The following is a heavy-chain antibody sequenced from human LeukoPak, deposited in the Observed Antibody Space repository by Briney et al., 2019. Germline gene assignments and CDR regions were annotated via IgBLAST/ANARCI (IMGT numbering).Heavy chain of an antibody. V-gene: IGHV4-31*03. J-gene: IGHJ4*02. Sequence: SQTLSLTCTVSGASFSSGDQYWNWIRQSPGKGPEWIGSIHPSGTLYNNPSLESRVTMSMDTSKNQFSLNLNSVTAADTAVYFCSRGLDSGKLGYWGRGTLVTVSS. CDR2: IHPSGTL. CDR3: SRGLDSGKLGY. D-gene: IGHD1-26*01. CDR1: GASFSSGDQY.